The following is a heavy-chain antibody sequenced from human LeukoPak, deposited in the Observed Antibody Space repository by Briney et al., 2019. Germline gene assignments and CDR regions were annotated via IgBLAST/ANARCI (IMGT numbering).Heavy chain of an antibody. D-gene: IGHD3-10*01. CDR1: GYSISSGYY. CDR2: MSHNRGT. J-gene: IGHJ6*04. Sequence: SETLSLTCAVSGYSISSGYYWGWIRQPPGKGLEWIGSMSHNRGTYYNPSLKSRVTISMDTSKNQFSLRLSSVTAADTAVYYCASYYASGVSAYNYYGMDVWGKGTTITVSS. CDR3: ASYYASGVSAYNYYGMDV. V-gene: IGHV4-38-2*01.